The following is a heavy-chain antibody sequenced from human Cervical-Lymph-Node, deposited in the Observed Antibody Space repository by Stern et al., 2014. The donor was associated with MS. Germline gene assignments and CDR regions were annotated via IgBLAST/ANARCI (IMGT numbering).Heavy chain of an antibody. D-gene: IGHD6-13*01. CDR2: SSSSSTHL. CDR3: SRGFSSPRYGMDV. J-gene: IGHJ6*02. V-gene: IGHV3-21*01. Sequence: EMQLVESGGGLVKPGGALSLSCAASGFTFSNYYMNWVRQAPGKGLAWYSSSSSSSTHLYYAASLKCRVTISRDNSTNSLILQMNSLRAEDTAVYYCSRGFSSPRYGMDVWGQGTTVTVSS. CDR1: GFTFSNYY.